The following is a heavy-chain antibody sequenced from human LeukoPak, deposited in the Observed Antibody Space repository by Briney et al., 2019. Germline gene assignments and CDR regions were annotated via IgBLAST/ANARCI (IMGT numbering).Heavy chain of an antibody. CDR1: GYTFTSYA. Sequence: ASVKVSCKASGYTFTSYAMHWVRQAPGQRLEWMGWINAGNGNTKYPQEFQVRVTITRDTSASTAYMELSSLRSEDMAVYYCARGRDYSYYMDVWGKGTTVTVSS. J-gene: IGHJ6*03. CDR2: INAGNGNT. CDR3: ARGRDYSYYMDV. V-gene: IGHV1-3*03.